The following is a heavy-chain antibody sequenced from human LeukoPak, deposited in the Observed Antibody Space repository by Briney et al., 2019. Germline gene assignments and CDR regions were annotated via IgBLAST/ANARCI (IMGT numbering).Heavy chain of an antibody. CDR3: AKERITRVRGVIGFDY. CDR2: ISGSGGST. CDR1: GFTFSSYP. V-gene: IGHV3-23*01. J-gene: IGHJ4*02. Sequence: GGSLRLSCAASGFTFSSYPMSWVRQAPGKGLEWVADISGSGGSTYYEDSVKGRFTISRDNSKNTLYLQMNSLRAEDTAVYYCAKERITRVRGVIGFDYWGQGTLVTVSS. D-gene: IGHD3-10*01.